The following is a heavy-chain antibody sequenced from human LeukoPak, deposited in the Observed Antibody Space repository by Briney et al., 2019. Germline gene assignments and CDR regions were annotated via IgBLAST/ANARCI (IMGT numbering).Heavy chain of an antibody. J-gene: IGHJ4*02. CDR3: AREPDYYGSGSFLY. CDR2: IRYDGSNK. Sequence: GGSLRLSCAASGFTFSSYGMHWVRQAPGKGLEWVAFIRYDGSNKYYADSVKGRFTISRDNAKNSLYLQMNSLRAEDTAVYYCAREPDYYGSGSFLYWGQGTLVTVFS. V-gene: IGHV3-30*02. D-gene: IGHD3-10*01. CDR1: GFTFSSYG.